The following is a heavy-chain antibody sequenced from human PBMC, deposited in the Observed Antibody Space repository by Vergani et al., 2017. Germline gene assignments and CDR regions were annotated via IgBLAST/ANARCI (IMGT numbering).Heavy chain of an antibody. D-gene: IGHD4-17*01. CDR2: IYPGDSDT. V-gene: IGHV5-51*01. CDR3: ARTTTTVTTFNWFDP. J-gene: IGHJ5*02. Sequence: EVQLVQSGAEVKTPGESLTISCKGSGYSFTSYWIGWVRQMPGKGLEWMGIIYPGDSDTRYSPSFQGQVTISADKSISTAYLQWSSLKASDTAMYYCARTTTTVTTFNWFDPWGQGTLVTVSS. CDR1: GYSFTSYW.